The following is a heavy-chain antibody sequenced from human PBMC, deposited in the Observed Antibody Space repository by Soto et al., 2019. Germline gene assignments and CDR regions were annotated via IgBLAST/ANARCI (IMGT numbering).Heavy chain of an antibody. CDR1: GYTFTSYG. V-gene: IGHV1-18*01. CDR3: TRDLSWEEQLECERFDY. J-gene: IGHJ4*02. D-gene: IGHD6-13*01. Sequence: QVQLVQSGAEVKKPGASVKVSCKASGYTFTSYGISWVRQAPGQGLEWMGWISAYNGNTNYAQKLQGRVTMTTDTTPSTAYMELRSRRSDDTAAYYSTRDLSWEEQLECERFDYWGQVTLVTVSS. CDR2: ISAYNGNT.